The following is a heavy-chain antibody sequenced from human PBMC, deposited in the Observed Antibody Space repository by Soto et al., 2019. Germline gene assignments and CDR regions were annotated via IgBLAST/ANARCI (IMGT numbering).Heavy chain of an antibody. V-gene: IGHV3-23*01. CDR2: ISGSGGST. D-gene: IGHD6-13*01. CDR3: AKDQNRGGSSWYFDY. Sequence: GGSLRLSCAASGFTFSSYAMSWVRQAPGKGLEWVSAISGSGGSTYYADSVKGRFTISRDNSKNTLYLQMNSLRAEDTAVYYCAKDQNRGGSSWYFDYWGQGTLVTVSS. CDR1: GFTFSSYA. J-gene: IGHJ4*02.